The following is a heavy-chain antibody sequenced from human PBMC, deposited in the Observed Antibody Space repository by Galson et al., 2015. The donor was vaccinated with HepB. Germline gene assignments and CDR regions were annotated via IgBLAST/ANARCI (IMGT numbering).Heavy chain of an antibody. CDR3: SSQPIAVIRGAGAVGL. CDR2: ISGRGDGT. D-gene: IGHD3-10*01. Sequence: SLRLSCAASLFPFNTYAMSWVRQAPGRGLEWVAAISGRGDGTYYADSVKGRFTISRDNSKNTLYLQMNSLRVEDTAVYYCSSQPIAVIRGAGAVGLCGQGTRVPVSS. CDR1: LFPFNTYA. V-gene: IGHV3-23*01. J-gene: IGHJ3*01.